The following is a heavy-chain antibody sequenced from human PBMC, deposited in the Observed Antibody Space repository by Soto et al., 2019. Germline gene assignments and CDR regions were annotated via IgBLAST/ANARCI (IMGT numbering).Heavy chain of an antibody. D-gene: IGHD2-21*01. V-gene: IGHV4-39*01. CDR2: IYYTGST. Sequence: SETLSLTCTVSGGSISSSSYYWGWIRQPPGKGLEWIGTIYYTGSTYHNPSLKSRVTISVDTSKNQFSLNLSSVTAADTAVYYCVRQTHIVVVPEAPFDPWGQGTLVTVSS. J-gene: IGHJ5*02. CDR1: GGSISSSSYY. CDR3: VRQTHIVVVPEAPFDP.